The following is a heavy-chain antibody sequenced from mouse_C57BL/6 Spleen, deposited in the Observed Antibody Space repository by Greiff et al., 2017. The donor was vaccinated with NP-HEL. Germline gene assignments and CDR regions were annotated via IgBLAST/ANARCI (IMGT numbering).Heavy chain of an antibody. D-gene: IGHD4-1*01. Sequence: QVQLQQPGAELVKPGASVKLSCKASGYTFTSYWMHWVKQRPGQGLEWIGMIHPNSGSTNYNEKFKSKATLTVDKSSSTAYMQLSSLTSEDSAVYYCARCGTVYWYFGVWGTGTTVTVAS. J-gene: IGHJ1*03. CDR1: GYTFTSYW. CDR3: ARCGTVYWYFGV. V-gene: IGHV1-64*01. CDR2: IHPNSGST.